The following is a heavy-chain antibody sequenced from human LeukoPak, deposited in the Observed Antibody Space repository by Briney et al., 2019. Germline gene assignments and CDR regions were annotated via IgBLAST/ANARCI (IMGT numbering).Heavy chain of an antibody. CDR3: ARDSGGYSYAYDCFDY. CDR2: ISYDGSSK. V-gene: IGHV3-30*04. CDR1: GFTFSSYA. Sequence: GGSLRLSCAASGFTFSSYAMHWVRQAPGKGLEWVAVISYDGSSKYYADSVKGRFTISRDNSKNTLYLQMNSLRAEDTAVYYCARDSGGYSYAYDCFDYWGQGTLVTVSS. D-gene: IGHD5-18*01. J-gene: IGHJ4*02.